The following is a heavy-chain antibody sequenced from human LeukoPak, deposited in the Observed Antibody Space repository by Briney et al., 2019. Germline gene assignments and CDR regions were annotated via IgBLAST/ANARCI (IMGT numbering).Heavy chain of an antibody. Sequence: GASVKVSCKASGYTFTSYDINWVRQATGQGLEWMGWMNPNSGNTGYAQKFQGRVTMTRDMSTSTVYMELSSLRSEDTAVYYCAREEKATVTTLRTFDIWGQGTMVTVSS. CDR2: MNPNSGNT. CDR3: AREEKATVTTLRTFDI. V-gene: IGHV1-8*02. CDR1: GYTFTSYD. D-gene: IGHD4-17*01. J-gene: IGHJ3*02.